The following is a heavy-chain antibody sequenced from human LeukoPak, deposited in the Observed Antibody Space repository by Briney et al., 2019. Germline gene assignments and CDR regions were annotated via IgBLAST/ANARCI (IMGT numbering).Heavy chain of an antibody. CDR3: ARDGIAAAGTLQNWFDP. CDR2: ISSSGSTI. J-gene: IGHJ5*02. D-gene: IGHD6-13*01. Sequence: GGSLRLSCAASGSTFSSYEMNWVRQAPGKGLEWVSYISSSGSTIYYADSVKGRFTISRDNAKNSLYLQMNSLRAEDTAVYYCARDGIAAAGTLQNWFDPWGQGTLVTVSS. V-gene: IGHV3-48*03. CDR1: GSTFSSYE.